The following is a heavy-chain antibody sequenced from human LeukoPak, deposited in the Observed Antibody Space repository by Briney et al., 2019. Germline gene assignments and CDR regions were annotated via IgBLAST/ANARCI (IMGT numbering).Heavy chain of an antibody. CDR2: ISGSGGTT. D-gene: IGHD1-1*01. V-gene: IGHV3-23*01. CDR1: GFTFSSYA. Sequence: PGGSLRLSCAGSGFTFSSYAMSWVRQAPGKGLEWVSAISGSGGTTYYADSLKGRFTISRDNSKNTLYLQMSSLRAEDTAVYYCARAYNSHFDYWGQGALVTVSS. J-gene: IGHJ4*02. CDR3: ARAYNSHFDY.